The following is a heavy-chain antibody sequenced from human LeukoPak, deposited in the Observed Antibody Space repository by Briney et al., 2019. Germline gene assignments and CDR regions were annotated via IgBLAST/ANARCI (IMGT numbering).Heavy chain of an antibody. CDR3: ARGPGYYYGSGSYFSF. CDR2: INHSGST. J-gene: IGHJ4*02. CDR1: GGSFSGYY. V-gene: IGHV4-34*01. D-gene: IGHD3-10*01. Sequence: PSETLSLTCAVSGGSFSGYYWSWIRQPPGKGLEWIGEINHSGSTNYNPSLKSRVTISVDTSKNQFSLKLSSVTAADTAVYYCARGPGYYYGSGSYFSFWGQGTLVTVSS.